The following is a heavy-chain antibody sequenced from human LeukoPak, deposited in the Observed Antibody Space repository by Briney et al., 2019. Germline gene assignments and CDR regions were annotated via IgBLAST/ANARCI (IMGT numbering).Heavy chain of an antibody. D-gene: IGHD6-13*01. V-gene: IGHV3-33*01. CDR1: GFTFSSYG. J-gene: IGHJ4*02. CDR2: IWYDGSNK. Sequence: PGRSLRLSCAASGFTFSSYGMHWVRQAPGKGLEWVAVIWYDGSNKYYADSAKGRFTISRDNSKNTLYLQMNSLRAEDTAVYYCARIMGQQLVRWALTARYAIDYWGQGTLVTVSS. CDR3: ARIMGQQLVRWALTARYAIDY.